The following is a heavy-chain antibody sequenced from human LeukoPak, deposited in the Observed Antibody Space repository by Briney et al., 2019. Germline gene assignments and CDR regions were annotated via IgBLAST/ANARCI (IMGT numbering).Heavy chain of an antibody. CDR2: ISSGSSTL. Sequence: GGSLRLSCAASGFTFSTYSMNWVRQAPGKGREWVSFISSGSSTLYYADSVKGRFTISRDNAKNSLYLQMNSLRDEDTAVYYCADGGHYDILTGPKQFDYWGQGTLVTVSS. V-gene: IGHV3-48*02. CDR3: ADGGHYDILTGPKQFDY. J-gene: IGHJ4*02. D-gene: IGHD3-9*01. CDR1: GFTFSTYS.